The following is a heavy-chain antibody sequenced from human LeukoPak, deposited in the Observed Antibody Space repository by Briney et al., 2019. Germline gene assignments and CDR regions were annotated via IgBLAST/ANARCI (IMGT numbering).Heavy chain of an antibody. CDR2: INSGSSTI. CDR1: EFSLRSYS. V-gene: IGHV3-48*01. CDR3: ARVLLERPGIDSFDM. Sequence: GGSLRLSCGASEFSLRSYSMDWVRQAPGKGLEWLSHINSGSSTIYYADSVKGRFTISRDNAGNPLYLHMNSLRAEDTAVYYCARVLLERPGIDSFDMWGQGTMVTVSS. D-gene: IGHD1-1*01. J-gene: IGHJ3*02.